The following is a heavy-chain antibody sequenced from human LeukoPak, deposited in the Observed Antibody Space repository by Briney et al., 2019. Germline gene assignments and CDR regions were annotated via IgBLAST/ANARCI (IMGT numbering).Heavy chain of an antibody. V-gene: IGHV3-23*01. CDR3: ARDPNGDYIGAFDM. Sequence: GGSLRLTCTASGFTFSAYAMMWVRQAPGKGPEWVSAIRGGGGSAFYADSVKGRFTISRDNSRYTLFLQMNSLRAEDTAVYYCARDPNGDYIGAFDMWGPGTMVTVSS. CDR2: IRGGGGSA. CDR1: GFTFSAYA. D-gene: IGHD4-17*01. J-gene: IGHJ3*02.